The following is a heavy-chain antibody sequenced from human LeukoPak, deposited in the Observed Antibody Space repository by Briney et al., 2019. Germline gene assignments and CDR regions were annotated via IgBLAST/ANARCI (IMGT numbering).Heavy chain of an antibody. CDR1: GYTFTSYG. V-gene: IGHV1-18*01. Sequence: ASVKVSCKASGYTFTSYGISWVRQAPGQGLEWMGWISAYNGNTNYAQKHQGRVTMTTDTSTSTDYMELRSLRSDDKAVYYWARDGIVVVTGYFDYWGQGTLVTVSS. CDR3: ARDGIVVVTGYFDY. D-gene: IGHD2-21*02. J-gene: IGHJ4*02. CDR2: ISAYNGNT.